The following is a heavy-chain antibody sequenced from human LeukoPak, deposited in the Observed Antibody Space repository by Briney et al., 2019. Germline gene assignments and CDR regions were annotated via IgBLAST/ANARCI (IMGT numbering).Heavy chain of an antibody. CDR3: ARTSAAVTAGYFDY. V-gene: IGHV4-28*01. CDR2: IYYSGST. Sequence: ETLYLSCAVSGVSVSSAKWWGWIRQPPGKGLEWLGYIYYSGSTYYNPSLKSRVTMSLDTSMNQFSLKLSSVTAEDTAVYYCARTSAAVTAGYFDYWAQSTLVTVSS. J-gene: IGHJ4*02. CDR1: GVSVSSAKW. D-gene: IGHD2-21*02.